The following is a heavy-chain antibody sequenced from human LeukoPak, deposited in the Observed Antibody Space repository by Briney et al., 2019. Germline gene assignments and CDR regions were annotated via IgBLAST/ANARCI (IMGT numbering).Heavy chain of an antibody. J-gene: IGHJ4*02. D-gene: IGHD5-24*01. V-gene: IGHV3-9*01. CDR1: GFTFDDYA. CDR3: AKGAVEMATIPPDY. CDR2: ISWNSGSI. Sequence: PGGSLRLSCAASGFTFDDYAMHWVRRAPGKGLEWVSGISWNSGSIGYADSVKGRFTISRDNAKNSLYLQMNSLRAEDTALYYCAKGAVEMATIPPDYWGQGTLVTVSS.